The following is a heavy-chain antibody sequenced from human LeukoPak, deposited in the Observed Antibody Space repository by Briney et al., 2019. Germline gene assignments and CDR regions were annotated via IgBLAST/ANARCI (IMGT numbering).Heavy chain of an antibody. J-gene: IGHJ4*02. CDR3: ASLTYGDSDHY. Sequence: PSETLSLTCTVSGVTVTSSRYYWGRIRPPPGKGLEWIGSIYYTGGTFSNPSLKSRVTFSVDTSKNQFSQELNSLTVADTAVYYGASLTYGDSDHYWGQGTLVTVSS. D-gene: IGHD4-17*01. CDR2: IYYTGGT. V-gene: IGHV4-39*01. CDR1: GVTVTSSRYY.